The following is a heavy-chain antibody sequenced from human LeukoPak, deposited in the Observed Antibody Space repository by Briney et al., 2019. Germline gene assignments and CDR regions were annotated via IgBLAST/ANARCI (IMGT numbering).Heavy chain of an antibody. D-gene: IGHD3-22*01. J-gene: IGHJ4*02. CDR3: ARLPYYYDSSGYYYFSFDY. Sequence: SETLSLTCTVSSGSISSYYWSWIRQPPGKGLEWIGEINHSGSTNYNPSLKSRVTISVDTSKNQFSLKLSSVTAADTAVYYCARLPYYYDSSGYYYFSFDYWGQGTLVTVSS. CDR1: SGSISSYY. CDR2: INHSGST. V-gene: IGHV4-34*01.